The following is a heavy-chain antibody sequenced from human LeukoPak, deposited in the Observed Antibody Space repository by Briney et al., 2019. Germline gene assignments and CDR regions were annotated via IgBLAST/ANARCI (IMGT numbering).Heavy chain of an antibody. CDR1: GFTFSSYW. D-gene: IGHD2-21*01. CDR2: INSDGSST. V-gene: IGHV3-74*01. J-gene: IGHJ5*02. CDR3: ARDQFWLLNWFDP. Sequence: PGGSLRLSCAASGFTFSSYWMHWVRQAPGKGLVWVSRINSDGSSTSYADSVTGRFTISRDNAKNTLYLQMNSLRAEDTAVYYCARDQFWLLNWFDPWGQGTLVTVSS.